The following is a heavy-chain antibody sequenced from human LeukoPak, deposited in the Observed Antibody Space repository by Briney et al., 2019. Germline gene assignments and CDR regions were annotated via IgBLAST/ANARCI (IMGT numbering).Heavy chain of an antibody. V-gene: IGHV1-24*01. D-gene: IGHD3-9*01. CDR1: GYNLTELS. CDR2: FDPEDGET. J-gene: IGHJ4*02. CDR3: ATGWGLRYFDWLLFDY. Sequence: ASVKVSCKVSGYNLTELSMHWVRQAPGKGLEWMGGFDPEDGETIYAQKFQGRVTMTEDTSTDTAYMELSSLRSEDTAVYYCATGWGLRYFDWLLFDYWGQGTLVTVSS.